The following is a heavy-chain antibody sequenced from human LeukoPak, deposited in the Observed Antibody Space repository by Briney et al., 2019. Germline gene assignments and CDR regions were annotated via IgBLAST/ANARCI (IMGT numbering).Heavy chain of an antibody. CDR2: ISSSGSI. D-gene: IGHD4-17*01. CDR1: GGSISSNY. Sequence: PSETLSLTCIVSGGSISSNYCNWLRQPAGKGLEWIGRISSSGSINYNPSLQSRVTMSVNTSKNQFSLKLSSVTAADTAIYYCANTPYGDYNNWFDPWGLGVLVTGSS. V-gene: IGHV4-4*07. J-gene: IGHJ5*02. CDR3: ANTPYGDYNNWFDP.